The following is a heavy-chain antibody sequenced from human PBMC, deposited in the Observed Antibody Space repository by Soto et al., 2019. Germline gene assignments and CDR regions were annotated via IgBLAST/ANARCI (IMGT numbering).Heavy chain of an antibody. J-gene: IGHJ4*01. CDR3: ARVHVMVVAGSTFDY. V-gene: IGHV4-38-2*02. CDR1: GYSISGGSY. Sequence: SETLSLTCTVSGYSISGGSYWAWIRQPPGKGPEWIASIYHGGTTFYNPSLKSRITISVDTSNNQFPLKLTSATAADTAVYYCARVHVMVVAGSTFDYWGHGTLVTVSS. D-gene: IGHD6-19*01. CDR2: IYHGGTT.